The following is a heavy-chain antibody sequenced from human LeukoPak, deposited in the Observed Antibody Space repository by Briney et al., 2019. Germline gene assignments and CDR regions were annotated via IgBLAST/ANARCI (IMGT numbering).Heavy chain of an antibody. CDR2: IWYDGSNK. CDR1: GFTFSSYG. D-gene: IGHD5-18*01. J-gene: IGHJ4*02. V-gene: IGHV3-33*01. CDR3: ARGYSAGDFDY. Sequence: GGSLRLSCAASGFTFSSYGMHWVRQAPGKGLEWVAVIWYDGSNKYYADSVKGRFTISRDNSKNTLYLQMNSLRAEDTAVYYCARGYSAGDFDYWGQGTLVTVSS.